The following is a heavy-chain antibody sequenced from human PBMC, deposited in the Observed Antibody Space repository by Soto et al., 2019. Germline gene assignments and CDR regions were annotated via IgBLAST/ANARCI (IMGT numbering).Heavy chain of an antibody. Sequence: QVQLQESGPGLVKPSQTLSLTCTVSGGSISSGGYYWSWIRQHPGKGLEWIGYIYYSGSTYYNPSLKSRVTISVDTSKNQFSLKLSSVTAADTAVYYCASHGFEDYYDSSGWAIDYWGQGTLVTVSS. CDR1: GGSISSGGYY. CDR2: IYYSGST. V-gene: IGHV4-31*03. J-gene: IGHJ4*02. CDR3: ASHGFEDYYDSSGWAIDY. D-gene: IGHD3-22*01.